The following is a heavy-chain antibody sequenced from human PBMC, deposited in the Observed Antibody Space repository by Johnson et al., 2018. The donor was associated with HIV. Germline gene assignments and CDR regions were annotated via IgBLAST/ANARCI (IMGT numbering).Heavy chain of an antibody. V-gene: IGHV3-11*01. Sequence: QVQLVESGGGLVKPGGSLRLSCAASGFTFSDYYMSWIRQAPGKGLEWVSYISSSGSTIYYADSVKGRFTISRDNSKNTLYLQMNSLRAEDTALYYCARGVSSGYYSNAFDVWGQGTMATVSS. CDR1: GFTFSDYY. CDR2: ISSSGSTI. D-gene: IGHD3-22*01. CDR3: ARGVSSGYYSNAFDV. J-gene: IGHJ3*01.